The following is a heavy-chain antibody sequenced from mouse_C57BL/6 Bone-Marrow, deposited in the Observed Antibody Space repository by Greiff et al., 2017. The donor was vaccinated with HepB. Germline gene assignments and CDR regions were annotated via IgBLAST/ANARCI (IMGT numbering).Heavy chain of an antibody. CDR2: ISDGGSYT. CDR1: GFTFSSYA. D-gene: IGHD1-1*01. CDR3: ARPPSITTVVASHWCFYV. Sequence: EVKLMEPGGGLVKPGGSLKLSCEASGFTFSSYAMSWVRQTPEKRLEWVATISDGGSYTNYPDNVKGRSTISRDNAKNNLYLQMSHLKSEDTAMYYYARPPSITTVVASHWCFYVWGAGTTVTVSS. J-gene: IGHJ1*01. V-gene: IGHV5-4*03.